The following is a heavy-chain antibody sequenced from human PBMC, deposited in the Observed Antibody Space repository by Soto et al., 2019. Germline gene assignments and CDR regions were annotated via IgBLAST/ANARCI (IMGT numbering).Heavy chain of an antibody. Sequence: QVPLQESGPGLVRPSQTLSLTCTVSGASISSGDYYWSWIRQPPGKGLEWIGCIYYTGSTYYNPSLKSRVTISVDTSKNQFSLRLTSVTAADTAVYYCASPTGDHGDYWGQGTLITVSS. D-gene: IGHD2-21*02. CDR2: IYYTGST. CDR1: GASISSGDYY. V-gene: IGHV4-30-4*01. CDR3: ASPTGDHGDY. J-gene: IGHJ4*02.